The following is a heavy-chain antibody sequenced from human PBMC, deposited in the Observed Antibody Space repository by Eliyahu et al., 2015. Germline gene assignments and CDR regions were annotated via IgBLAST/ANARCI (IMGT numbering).Heavy chain of an antibody. CDR3: AKARLPFTIFGMAFDS. Sequence: QVQLVESGGGVVQPGRSLRLSCEASGXTFRTYGXHWVRQAXGKELEWVSFISYXXSKKEYXDSVKGRFTISRDNSKNTVYLQMNVLRSGDSAVYYCAKARLPFTIFGMAFDSWGQGTLVTVSS. V-gene: IGHV3-30*18. J-gene: IGHJ4*02. CDR2: ISYXXSKK. D-gene: IGHD3-3*01. CDR1: GXTFRTYG.